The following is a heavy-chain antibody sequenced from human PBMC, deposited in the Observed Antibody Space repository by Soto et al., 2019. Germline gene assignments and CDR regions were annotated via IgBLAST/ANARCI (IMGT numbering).Heavy chain of an antibody. CDR1: GGSISSDTYY. CDR2: IYHTGST. Sequence: RSETLSLTCTVSGGSISSDTYYWSWIRQHPGKGLEWIGYIYHTGSTYYNSSLESRVAISVDTSKNQFSLKLSSVTAADTAVYYCARYCSGGSCRMSYFDYWGQGTLVTVSS. CDR3: ARYCSGGSCRMSYFDY. D-gene: IGHD2-15*01. J-gene: IGHJ4*02. V-gene: IGHV4-31*03.